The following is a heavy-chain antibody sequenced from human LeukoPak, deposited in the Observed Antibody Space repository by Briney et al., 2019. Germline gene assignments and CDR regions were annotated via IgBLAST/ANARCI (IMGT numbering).Heavy chain of an antibody. D-gene: IGHD3-10*01. J-gene: IGHJ4*02. CDR2: IYYSGST. Sequence: SSETLSLTCTVSSGSISSSSYYWGWIRQPPGKGLEWIGSIYYSGSTYYNPSLKSRVTISVDTSKNQFSLKLSSVTAADTAVYYCARCPLITMVRGVIIMGGLYFDYWGQGTLVTVSS. V-gene: IGHV4-39*01. CDR3: ARCPLITMVRGVIIMGGLYFDY. CDR1: SGSISSSSYY.